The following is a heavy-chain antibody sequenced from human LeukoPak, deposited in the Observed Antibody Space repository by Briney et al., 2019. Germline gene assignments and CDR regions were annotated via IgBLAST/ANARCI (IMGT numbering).Heavy chain of an antibody. V-gene: IGHV1-46*01. J-gene: IGHJ3*02. CDR1: GYTFTSYY. CDR3: ARETSTTVTTWYAFDI. CDR2: INPSGGST. D-gene: IGHD4-17*01. Sequence: ASVKVSCKASGYTFTSYYMHWVRQAPGQGLEWMGIINPSGGSTSYAQKFQGRVTMTRDTSTSTVYMELSSLRSEDTAVYYCARETSTTVTTWYAFDIWGQGTMVTVSS.